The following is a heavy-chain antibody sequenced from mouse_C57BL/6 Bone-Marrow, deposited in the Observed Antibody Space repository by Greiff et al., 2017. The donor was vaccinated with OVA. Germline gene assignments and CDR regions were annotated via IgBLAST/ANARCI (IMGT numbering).Heavy chain of an antibody. CDR3: ARGPSYAMDY. CDR1: GYTFTSYW. Sequence: QVPLQQPGAELVRPGSSVKLSCKASGYTFTSYWMDWVKQRPGQGLEWIGNIYPSDSETPYNQKFKDKATLTVDKSSSTAYMQLSSLTSEDSAVYYCARGPSYAMDYWGQGTSVTVSS. CDR2: IYPSDSET. J-gene: IGHJ4*01. V-gene: IGHV1-61*01.